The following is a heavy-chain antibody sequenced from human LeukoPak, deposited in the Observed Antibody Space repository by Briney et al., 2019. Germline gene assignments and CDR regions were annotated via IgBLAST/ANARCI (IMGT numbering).Heavy chain of an antibody. CDR2: TYYRSKWYN. CDR3: AREARYYYDSGDAFDI. J-gene: IGHJ3*02. CDR1: GDSLSSNSAA. D-gene: IGHD3-22*01. V-gene: IGHV6-1*01. Sequence: SQTLSLTCAISGDSLSSNSAAWHWPRQSPSRGLEWLGSTYYRSKWYNDYAVSVKSLITISPDTSKNQFSLQLNSVTPEDTAVYYWAREARYYYDSGDAFDIWGQGTMVTVSS.